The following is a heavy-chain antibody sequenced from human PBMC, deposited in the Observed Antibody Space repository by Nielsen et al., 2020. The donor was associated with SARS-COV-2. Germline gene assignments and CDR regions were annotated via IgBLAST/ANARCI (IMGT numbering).Heavy chain of an antibody. CDR3: ARAGEQWLEYYFDY. D-gene: IGHD6-19*01. Sequence: GESLKISCAASGFTFSSYEMNWVRQAPGKGLEWVSYISSSGSTIYYADSVKGRFTISGDNAKNSLYLQMNSLRAEDTAVYYCARAGEQWLEYYFDYWGQGTLVTVSS. CDR1: GFTFSSYE. CDR2: ISSSGSTI. J-gene: IGHJ4*02. V-gene: IGHV3-48*03.